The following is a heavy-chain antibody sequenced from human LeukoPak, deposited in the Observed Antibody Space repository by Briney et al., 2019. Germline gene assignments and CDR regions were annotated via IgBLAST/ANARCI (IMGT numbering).Heavy chain of an antibody. CDR1: GYTFTGYY. CDR3: ARALRGYCSGGSCPNDY. V-gene: IGHV1-2*06. D-gene: IGHD2-15*01. J-gene: IGHJ4*02. CDR2: INPNSGGT. Sequence: GASVKVSCKASGYTFTGYYMHWVRQAPGQGLEWMGRINPNSGGTNYAQKFQSRVTMTRDTSISTAYMELSRLRSDDTAVYYCARALRGYCSGGSCPNDYWGQGTLVTVSS.